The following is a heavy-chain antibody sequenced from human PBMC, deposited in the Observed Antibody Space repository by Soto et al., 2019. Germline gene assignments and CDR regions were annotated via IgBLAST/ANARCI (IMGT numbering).Heavy chain of an antibody. J-gene: IGHJ3*02. CDR1: GYTFTSFG. CDR2: ISAYNGNT. D-gene: IGHD5-18*01. V-gene: IGHV1-18*01. Sequence: QVQLVQSGGEVKKPGASVKVSCKASGYTFTSFGITWVRQAPGQGLEWMGWISAYNGNTNYAQKFQDRVTMTTDTSTSTAYMELRSLRSDDSAVYYCARGDRAVYNSWAFDIWGQGTVVTVSS. CDR3: ARGDRAVYNSWAFDI.